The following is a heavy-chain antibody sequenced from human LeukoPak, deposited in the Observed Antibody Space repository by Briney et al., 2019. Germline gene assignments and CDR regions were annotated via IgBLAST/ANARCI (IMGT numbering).Heavy chain of an antibody. CDR1: GFSLSTSGMC. Sequence: SGPALVKPTQTLTLTCTFSGFSLSTSGMCVSWIRQPPGKPLEWLARIAWADDKYYSTSLKTRLTISKDTSKNQVVLTMTNMDPVDTATYYCAHELGYYYYMDVWGKGTTVTVSS. J-gene: IGHJ6*03. CDR2: IAWADDK. V-gene: IGHV2-70*11. D-gene: IGHD6-13*01. CDR3: AHELGYYYYMDV.